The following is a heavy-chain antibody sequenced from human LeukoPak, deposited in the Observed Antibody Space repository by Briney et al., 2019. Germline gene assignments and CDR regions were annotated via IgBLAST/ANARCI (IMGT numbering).Heavy chain of an antibody. CDR1: GYTFTSYD. J-gene: IGHJ4*02. CDR2: MNPNSGNT. V-gene: IGHV1-8*01. D-gene: IGHD6-19*01. CDR3: ARAVAGTPPDY. Sequence: ASVKVSCTASGYTFTSYDINWVRQAAGQGLEWMGWMNPNSGNTGYAQKFQGRVTLTRNTSISTAYMELSSLRSEDTAVYYCARAVAGTPPDYWGQGTLVTVSS.